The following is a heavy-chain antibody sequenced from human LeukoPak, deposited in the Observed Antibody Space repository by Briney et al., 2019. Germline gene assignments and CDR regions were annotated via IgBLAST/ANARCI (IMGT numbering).Heavy chain of an antibody. CDR3: ARETQQPIYAFDI. J-gene: IGHJ3*02. CDR2: IYYSGST. V-gene: IGHV4-34*01. Sequence: PSETLSLTCAVYGGSFSGYYWSWIRQPPGKGLEWIGSIYYSGSTYYNPSLKSRVTISVDTSKNQFSLKLSSVTAADTAVYYCARETQQPIYAFDIWGQGTMVTVSS. CDR1: GGSFSGYY. D-gene: IGHD6-13*01.